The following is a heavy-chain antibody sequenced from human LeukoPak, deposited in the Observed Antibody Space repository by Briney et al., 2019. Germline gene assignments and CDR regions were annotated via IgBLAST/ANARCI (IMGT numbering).Heavy chain of an antibody. D-gene: IGHD3-3*01. Sequence: ASVEVSCKASGYTFTSYYMHWVRQAPGQGLEWMGIINPSGGSTSYAQKFQGRVTMTRDTSTSTVYMELSSLRSEDTAVYYCARALRQGYDFWSGYSNQPGAFDIWGQGTMVTVSS. J-gene: IGHJ3*02. V-gene: IGHV1-46*01. CDR1: GYTFTSYY. CDR3: ARALRQGYDFWSGYSNQPGAFDI. CDR2: INPSGGST.